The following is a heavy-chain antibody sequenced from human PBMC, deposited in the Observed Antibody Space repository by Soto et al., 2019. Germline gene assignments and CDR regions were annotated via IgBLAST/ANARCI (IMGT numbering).Heavy chain of an antibody. V-gene: IGHV3-30-3*01. Sequence: VQLVESGGGVVQPGRSLRLSCAASGFTFSSYAMHWVRQAPGKGLEWVAVISYDGSNKYYADSVKGRFTISRDNSKNTLYLQMNSLRAEDTAVYYCARDGTEVYYYDSSGYYFPDYWGQGTLVTVSS. J-gene: IGHJ4*02. CDR1: GFTFSSYA. CDR2: ISYDGSNK. D-gene: IGHD3-22*01. CDR3: ARDGTEVYYYDSSGYYFPDY.